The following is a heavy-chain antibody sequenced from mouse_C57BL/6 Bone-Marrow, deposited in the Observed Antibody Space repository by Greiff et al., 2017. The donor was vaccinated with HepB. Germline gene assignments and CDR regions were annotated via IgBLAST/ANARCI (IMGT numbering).Heavy chain of an antibody. V-gene: IGHV1-76*01. J-gene: IGHJ2*01. D-gene: IGHD3-3*01. CDR1: GYTFTDYY. CDR3: ARGGTPGY. CDR2: IYPGSGNT. Sequence: VQLQQSGAELVRPGASVKLSCKASGYTFTDYYINWVKQRPGQGLEWIARIYPGSGNTYYNEKFKGKATLTAEKSSSTAYMQLSSLTSEDSAVYFCARGGTPGYWGQGTTLTVSS.